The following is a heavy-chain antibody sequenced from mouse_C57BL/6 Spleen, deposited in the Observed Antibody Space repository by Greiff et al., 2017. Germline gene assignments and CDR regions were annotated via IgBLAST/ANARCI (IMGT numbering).Heavy chain of an antibody. J-gene: IGHJ3*01. Sequence: VQLQQPGAELVRPGASVTLSCKASGYTFTDYEMHWVKQTPVHGLEWIGALDPDTGGTAYNQKFKGKAILTADKSSSTAYMELRSLTSEDSAVYCCRGDGAYWGQGTLVTVSA. V-gene: IGHV1-15*01. CDR1: GYTFTDYE. D-gene: IGHD3-3*01. CDR2: LDPDTGGT. CDR3: RGDGAY.